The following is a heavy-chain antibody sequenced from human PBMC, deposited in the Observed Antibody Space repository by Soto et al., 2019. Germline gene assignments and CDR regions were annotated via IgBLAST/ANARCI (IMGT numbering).Heavy chain of an antibody. CDR1: GYSFTDYH. V-gene: IGHV1-2*04. J-gene: IGHJ6*02. Sequence: ASVKVSCKASGYSFTDYHIHWVRQAPGQGLGWLGRINPKSGGTSTAQKFQGWVTMTRDRSISTVYMELTRLRSDDTAVYFCARGHSTDCSNGVCSFFYNHEMDVWGQGTTVTVSS. D-gene: IGHD2-8*01. CDR3: ARGHSTDCSNGVCSFFYNHEMDV. CDR2: INPKSGGT.